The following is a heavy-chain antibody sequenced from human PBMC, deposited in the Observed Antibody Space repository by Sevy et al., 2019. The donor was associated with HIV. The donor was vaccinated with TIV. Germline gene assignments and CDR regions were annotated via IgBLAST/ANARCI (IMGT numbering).Heavy chain of an antibody. Sequence: ASAKVSCKASGYTFTGYYTHWVRQAPGQGLEWMGRINPNSGGTNYAQKFQGRVTMTRDTSISTAYMELSRLRSDDTAVYYCARDFKRYPGYWGQGTLVTVSS. CDR2: INPNSGGT. J-gene: IGHJ4*02. V-gene: IGHV1-2*06. D-gene: IGHD1-20*01. CDR1: GYTFTGYY. CDR3: ARDFKRYPGY.